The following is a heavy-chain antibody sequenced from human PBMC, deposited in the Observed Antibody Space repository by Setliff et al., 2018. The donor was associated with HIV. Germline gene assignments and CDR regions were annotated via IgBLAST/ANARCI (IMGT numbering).Heavy chain of an antibody. V-gene: IGHV1-69*10. Sequence: SVKVSCKASGGTFSSYAISWVRQAPGQGLEWMGGIIPILGIANYAQKFQGRVTITADKSTGTVYMELSSLRSEDTAVYYCASAIVGLGYNFFSVDVWGKGTTVTVSS. CDR1: GGTFSSYA. D-gene: IGHD1-26*01. CDR2: IIPILGIA. CDR3: ASAIVGLGYNFFSVDV. J-gene: IGHJ6*04.